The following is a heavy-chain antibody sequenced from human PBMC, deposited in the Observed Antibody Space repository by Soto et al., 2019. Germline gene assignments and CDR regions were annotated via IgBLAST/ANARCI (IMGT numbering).Heavy chain of an antibody. V-gene: IGHV2-5*02. D-gene: IGHD2-21*02. J-gene: IGHJ6*02. CDR3: VHSRCGGDCLRSYSSHYYYGMDV. CDR1: GFSLSTGGLG. Sequence: QITLKESGPTLVKPTQTLTLTCTFSGFSLSTGGLGVGWIRQPPGEALEWLALIYWDDDKRYSPSLRSRLTITKVTSKNQVVLIMTNMDPVDTATYYCVHSRCGGDCLRSYSSHYYYGMDVWGQGTTVTVSS. CDR2: IYWDDDK.